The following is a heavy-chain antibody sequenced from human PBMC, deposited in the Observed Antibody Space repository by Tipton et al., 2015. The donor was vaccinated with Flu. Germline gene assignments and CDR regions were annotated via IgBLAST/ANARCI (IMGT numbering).Heavy chain of an antibody. CDR3: ARHTGDSVRGVIDY. Sequence: QLVQSGAEVKKPGASVKISCKASGYIFTSYYIHWVRQAPGQGLEWMGIINPSGGYTSNAQKFQGRVTMTRDTSTTTVYMELNSLRSEDTAVYYCARHTGDSVRGVIDYWGQGTLVTVSS. J-gene: IGHJ4*02. D-gene: IGHD3-10*02. V-gene: IGHV1-46*01. CDR1: GYIFTSYY. CDR2: INPSGGYT.